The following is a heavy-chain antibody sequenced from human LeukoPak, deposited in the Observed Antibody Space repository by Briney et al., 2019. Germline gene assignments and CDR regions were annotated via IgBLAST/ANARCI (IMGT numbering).Heavy chain of an antibody. V-gene: IGHV1-2*02. Sequence: GASVKVSCKASGYTFTGHYMHWVRQAPGQGLEWMGWINPNTGGTNYAQKFQGRVTMTRNTSISTAYMELSSLRSEDTAVYYCARETGADYGDYGNWFDPWGQGTLVTVSS. CDR3: ARETGADYGDYGNWFDP. CDR2: INPNTGGT. CDR1: GYTFTGHY. D-gene: IGHD4-17*01. J-gene: IGHJ5*02.